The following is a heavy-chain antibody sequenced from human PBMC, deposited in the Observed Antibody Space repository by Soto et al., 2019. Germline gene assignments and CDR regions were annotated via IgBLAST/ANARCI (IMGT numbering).Heavy chain of an antibody. D-gene: IGHD4-17*01. CDR2: MNPDSGKT. CDR1: GYTFTSYG. CDR3: ARSTNDYGDRH. V-gene: IGHV1-8*01. J-gene: IGHJ4*02. Sequence: QVQLVQSRAEVKKPGASVKVSCKASGYTFTSYGINWVRQATGQGLEWMGWMNPDSGKTGYAQKFQGRVTMTRNTSMSTAYMELSSLRSEDTAVYYCARSTNDYGDRHWGQGPLVTVSS.